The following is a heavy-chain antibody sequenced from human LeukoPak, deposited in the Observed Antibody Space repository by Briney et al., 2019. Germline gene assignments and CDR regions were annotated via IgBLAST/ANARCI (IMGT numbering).Heavy chain of an antibody. J-gene: IGHJ6*02. CDR2: ISSGGTYI. D-gene: IGHD1/OR15-1a*01. Sequence: GGSLRLSCATSGFTFSIYTMNWVRQAPGKGLEWVSCISSGGTYIYNADSVKGRFTISRDNAENSLYLQMNNLRAEDTAVYYCAREEDNNTVPSPHGKGGRGQGTTVTVSS. V-gene: IGHV3-21*01. CDR1: GFTFSIYT. CDR3: AREEDNNTVPSPHGKGG.